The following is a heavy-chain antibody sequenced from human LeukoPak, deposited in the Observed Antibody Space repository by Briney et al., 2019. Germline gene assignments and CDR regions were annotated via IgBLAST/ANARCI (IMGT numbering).Heavy chain of an antibody. Sequence: ASVKVSCKASGYTFTGYYMHWVRQAPGQGLEWMGWINPNSGGTNYAQKFQGRVTMTRDTSISTAYMELSRLRSDDTAVYYCARAGIARSHYFLFPFDYWGQGTLVTVSS. D-gene: IGHD6-13*01. CDR3: ARAGIARSHYFLFPFDY. CDR2: INPNSGGT. CDR1: GYTFTGYY. V-gene: IGHV1-2*02. J-gene: IGHJ4*02.